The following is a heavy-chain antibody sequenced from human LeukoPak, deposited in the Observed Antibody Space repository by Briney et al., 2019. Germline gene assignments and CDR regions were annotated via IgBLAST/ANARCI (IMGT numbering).Heavy chain of an antibody. CDR2: IYPGDSDT. J-gene: IGHJ6*03. V-gene: IGHV5-51*01. Sequence: GESLKISCKGSGYSFTSYWIGWVRQLPGKGLEWMGIIYPGDSDTRYSPSFQGQVTISADKSISTAYLQWSSLKASDTAMYYCARTVGGYCSGGSCSVGIDYYYYVDVWGKGTTVTISS. D-gene: IGHD2-15*01. CDR1: GYSFTSYW. CDR3: ARTVGGYCSGGSCSVGIDYYYYVDV.